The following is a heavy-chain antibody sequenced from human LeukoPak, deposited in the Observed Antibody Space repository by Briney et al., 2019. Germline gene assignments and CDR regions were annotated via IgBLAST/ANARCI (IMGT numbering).Heavy chain of an antibody. V-gene: IGHV3-23*01. CDR2: ITGSGGTS. CDR3: AKDDAWIQLWSYFDY. J-gene: IGHJ4*02. CDR1: GFIFRNYA. Sequence: GASLRLSCAASGFIFRNYAMSWVRQAPGKGLEWVSAITGSGGTSWYADSVKGHFTISRDNSKNTLYLQMNSLRAEDTAVYYCAKDDAWIQLWSYFDYWGQGTLVTVSS. D-gene: IGHD5-18*01.